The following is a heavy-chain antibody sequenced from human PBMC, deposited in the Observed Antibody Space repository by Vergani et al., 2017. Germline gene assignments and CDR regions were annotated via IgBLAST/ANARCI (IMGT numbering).Heavy chain of an antibody. D-gene: IGHD1-1*01. CDR1: GFTPSYYG. V-gene: IGHV3-30*03. Sequence: QVHLVESGGGVVQPGRSLRLSCVVSGFTPSYYGMHWVRQAPGKGLEWGAVISYDGTQKYYADSVKGLFTNSRDNSKSTLYLQKNSLRTEDTAVYYCATKSCGTPGCQIGYVREWGQGTLVTVSS. CDR3: ATKSCGTPGCQIGYVRE. J-gene: IGHJ1*01. CDR2: ISYDGTQK.